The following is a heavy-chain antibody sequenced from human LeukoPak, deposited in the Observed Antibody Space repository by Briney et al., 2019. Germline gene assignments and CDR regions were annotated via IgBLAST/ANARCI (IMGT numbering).Heavy chain of an antibody. CDR3: ARETAYPLLFLDYYYYMDV. V-gene: IGHV4-39*07. CDR1: GGSISSGGYY. Sequence: SETLSLTCTVSGGSISSGGYYWGWIRPPPGQGLVWIGSFYYSGSTYYNPSLKSRVTISVDTSKNQFSLKLSSVTAAHTAVYYCARETAYPLLFLDYYYYMDVWGKGTTVTVSS. J-gene: IGHJ6*03. D-gene: IGHD2-2*01. CDR2: FYYSGST.